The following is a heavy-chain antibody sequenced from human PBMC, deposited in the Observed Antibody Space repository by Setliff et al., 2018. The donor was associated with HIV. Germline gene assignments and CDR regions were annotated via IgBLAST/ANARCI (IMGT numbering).Heavy chain of an antibody. D-gene: IGHD5-12*01. CDR2: INHGGDT. J-gene: IGHJ4*02. CDR1: GGSFSGYY. V-gene: IGHV4-34*01. Sequence: SETLSLTCAVYGGSFSGYYWSWIRQPPGKGLEWIGEINHGGDTNYNPSLKSRVTISVDTSKNQFSLKLSSVTAADTAVYYCARVGTRGYSGYAPLDFFDYWGQGTLVTVSS. CDR3: ARVGTRGYSGYAPLDFFDY.